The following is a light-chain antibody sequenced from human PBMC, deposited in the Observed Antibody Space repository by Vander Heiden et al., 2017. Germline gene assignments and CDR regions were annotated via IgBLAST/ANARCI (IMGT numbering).Light chain of an antibody. Sequence: IKMTQSSPSLSASVGDRVTITGSASQSVSINRNWYKQKPGKNPKLLIYGASTIQSRVPSRFSSSGSGTNDTLTISSLEPEDVAANYCQQSCTTIKWTFGQGTRVEIK. CDR2: GAS. J-gene: IGKJ1*01. CDR1: QSVSIN. CDR3: QQSCTTIKWT. V-gene: IGKV1-39*01.